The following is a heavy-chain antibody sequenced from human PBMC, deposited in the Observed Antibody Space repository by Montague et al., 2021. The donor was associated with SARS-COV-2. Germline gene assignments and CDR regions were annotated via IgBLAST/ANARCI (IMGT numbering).Heavy chain of an antibody. Sequence: SETLSLTCSRQGAWYRGDDRKSTRQNSRNEKDSYGDINQRKSTNYNPSLKSRVTISVDTSKNQFSLKLSSVTAADTAVYYCARGGRQWLVIDPRYYFDYWGQGTLVTVSS. V-gene: IGHV4-34*01. D-gene: IGHD6-19*01. J-gene: IGHJ4*01. CDR3: ARGGRQWLVIDPRYYFDY. CDR2: INQRKST. CDR1: GAWYRGDD.